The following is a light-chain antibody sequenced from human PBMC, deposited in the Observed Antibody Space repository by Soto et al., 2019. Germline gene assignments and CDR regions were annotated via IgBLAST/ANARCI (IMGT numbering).Light chain of an antibody. CDR1: QSVSSY. V-gene: IGKV3-11*01. CDR3: PQRSNWLFT. J-gene: IGKJ3*01. CDR2: DAS. Sequence: IGLSQSPATLSLPPGQRATLSCRASQSVSSYLAWYQQKPGQAPRLLIYDASNRATGIPARFSGSGSGTDFTLTISSLEPEDFAVYYCPQRSNWLFTFGPGTKVDI.